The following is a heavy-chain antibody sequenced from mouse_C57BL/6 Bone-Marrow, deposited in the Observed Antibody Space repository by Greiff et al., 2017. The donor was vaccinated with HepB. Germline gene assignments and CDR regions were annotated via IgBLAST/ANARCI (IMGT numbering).Heavy chain of an antibody. CDR3: ATYDYDGY. Sequence: QVQLQQPGAELVKPGASVKMSCKASGYTFTSYWITWVKQRPGQGLEWIGVIDPSDSYTNYNQKFKGKATLTVDTSSSTAYMQLSSLTSEDSAVYYCATYDYDGYWGQGTTLTVSS. D-gene: IGHD2-4*01. J-gene: IGHJ2*01. V-gene: IGHV1-69*02. CDR1: GYTFTSYW. CDR2: IDPSDSYT.